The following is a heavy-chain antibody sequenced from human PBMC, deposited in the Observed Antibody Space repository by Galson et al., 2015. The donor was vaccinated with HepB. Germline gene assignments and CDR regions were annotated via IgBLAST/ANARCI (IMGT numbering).Heavy chain of an antibody. CDR1: GFTFSSYA. J-gene: IGHJ5*02. CDR2: ISGSGGST. CDR3: SKDPGCTNGVCYTGLVRGWFDP. V-gene: IGHV3-23*01. Sequence: SLRLSCAASGFTFSSYAMSWVRQAPGKGLEWVSAISGSGGSTYYADSVKGRFTISRDNSKNTLYLQMNSLRAEDTAVYYCSKDPGCTNGVCYTGLVRGWFDPWGQGTLVTVSS. D-gene: IGHD2-8*01.